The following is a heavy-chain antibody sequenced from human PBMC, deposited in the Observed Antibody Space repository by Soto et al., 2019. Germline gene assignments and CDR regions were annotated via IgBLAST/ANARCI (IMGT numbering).Heavy chain of an antibody. CDR1: GFTSSSYS. CDR3: ARVGWELLLDYFDY. CDR2: ISSSSSSI. J-gene: IGHJ4*02. Sequence: GGSLRLSCAASGFTSSSYSMNWVRQAPGKGLEWVSYISSSSSSIYYADSVKGRFTISRDNAKNSLYLQMNSLRAEDTAVYYCARVGWELLLDYFDYWGQGSLVTVS. V-gene: IGHV3-48*01. D-gene: IGHD1-26*01.